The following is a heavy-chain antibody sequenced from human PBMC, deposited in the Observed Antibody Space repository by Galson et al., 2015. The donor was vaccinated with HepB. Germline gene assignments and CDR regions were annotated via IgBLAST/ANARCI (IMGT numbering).Heavy chain of an antibody. CDR1: GYTFTNYV. Sequence: SVKVSCKASGYTFTNYVMHWVRQAPGQRLEWMGWINAGNGNTKYSQKFQDRVTITRDTSTSTVYMELSSLRSEDTAVYYCARNPYGMDVWGQGTTVTVSS. V-gene: IGHV1-3*01. CDR2: INAGNGNT. J-gene: IGHJ6*02. CDR3: ARNPYGMDV.